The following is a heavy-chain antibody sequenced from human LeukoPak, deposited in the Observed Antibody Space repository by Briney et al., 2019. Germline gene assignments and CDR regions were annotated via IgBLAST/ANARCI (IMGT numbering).Heavy chain of an antibody. V-gene: IGHV1-8*03. CDR2: MNPNSGNT. CDR1: GYTFTSYD. CDR3: ARGHGEDYYMDV. J-gene: IGHJ6*03. Sequence: GASVKVSCKASGYTFTSYDINWVRQAPGQGLEWKGWMNPNSGNTGYAQKFQGRVTITRNTSISTAYMELSSLRSEGTAVYYCARGHGEDYYMDVWGKGTTVTVSS. D-gene: IGHD3-10*01.